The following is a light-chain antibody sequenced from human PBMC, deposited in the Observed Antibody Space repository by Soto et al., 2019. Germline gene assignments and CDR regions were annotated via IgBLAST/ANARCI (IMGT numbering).Light chain of an antibody. CDR3: QQYGSSSLT. J-gene: IGKJ4*01. CDR1: QSIRSW. V-gene: IGKV1-5*01. Sequence: DIQMTQSPSTLSASVGDRVTITCRASQSIRSWLAWYQLRPGKAPKVLIYDASSLEGGVPSRFSGSGSGTEFTLTISSLQPDDFAVYYCQQYGSSSLTFGGGTKVEIK. CDR2: DAS.